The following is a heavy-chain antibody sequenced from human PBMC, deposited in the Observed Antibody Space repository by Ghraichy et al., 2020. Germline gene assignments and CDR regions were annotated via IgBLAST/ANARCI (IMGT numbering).Heavy chain of an antibody. J-gene: IGHJ6*02. D-gene: IGHD6-19*01. CDR3: ARDPPSSIAVAEGYYYGMDV. CDR2: IIPILGIA. Sequence: SVKVSCKASGGTFSSYAISWVRQAPGQGLEWMGRIIPILGIANYAQKFQGRVTITADKSTSTAYMELSSLRSEDTAVYYYARDPPSSIAVAEGYYYGMDVWGQGTTVTVSS. CDR1: GGTFSSYA. V-gene: IGHV1-69*04.